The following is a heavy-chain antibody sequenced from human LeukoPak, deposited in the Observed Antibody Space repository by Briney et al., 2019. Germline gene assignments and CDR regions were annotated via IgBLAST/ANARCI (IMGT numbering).Heavy chain of an antibody. Sequence: GGSLRLSCAASGFTFSSYWMSWVRQAPGKGLEWVANINKDGGEKYYVDSVKGRFAISRDNAKNSLYLQMNSLRADDTAVYYCVKDSPPRYSGSPPAYWGQGTLVTVSS. CDR3: VKDSPPRYSGSPPAY. V-gene: IGHV3-7*03. CDR2: INKDGGEK. CDR1: GFTFSSYW. J-gene: IGHJ4*02. D-gene: IGHD1-26*01.